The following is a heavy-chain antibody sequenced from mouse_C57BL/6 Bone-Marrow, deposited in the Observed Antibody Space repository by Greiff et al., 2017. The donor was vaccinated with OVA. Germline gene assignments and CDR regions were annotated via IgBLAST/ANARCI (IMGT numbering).Heavy chain of an antibody. CDR2: IDPETGGT. J-gene: IGHJ2*01. V-gene: IGHV1-15*01. CDR1: GFNIKDDY. CDR3: TRNYGSDY. Sequence: VQLQQSGAELVRPGASVKLSCTASGFNIKDDYMHWVKQTPVHGLEWIGAIDPETGGTAYNQKFKGKAILTADKSSSTAYMELRSLTSEDSAVYYCTRNYGSDYWGQGTTLTVSS. D-gene: IGHD1-1*01.